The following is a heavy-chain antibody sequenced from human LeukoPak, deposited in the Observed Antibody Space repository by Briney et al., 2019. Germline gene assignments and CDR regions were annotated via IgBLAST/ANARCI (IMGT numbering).Heavy chain of an antibody. D-gene: IGHD3-10*01. CDR2: IYHTGST. V-gene: IGHV4-38-2*01. CDR1: GFTFSSYG. Sequence: GTLRLSCAASGFTFSSYGMSWVRQAPGKGLEWIGAIYHTGSTYYGPTLKSRVSISVDTSKNQFSLKLTSVTAADTAIYYCATLAYDNSGSYYFDSWGQGTQVTVSS. J-gene: IGHJ4*02. CDR3: ATLAYDNSGSYYFDS.